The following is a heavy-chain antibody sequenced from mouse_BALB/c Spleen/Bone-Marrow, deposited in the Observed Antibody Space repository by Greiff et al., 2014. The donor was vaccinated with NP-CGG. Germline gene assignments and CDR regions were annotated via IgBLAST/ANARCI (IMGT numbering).Heavy chain of an antibody. Sequence: LQQSGSELVRPGASVKPSCKASGYTFTSYWMHWVKQRHGQGLEWIGNIYPGSGSTNYDEKFKSKGTLTVDTSSSTAYMHLSSLTSEDSAVYYCTSWDYWGQGTPLTVSS. J-gene: IGHJ2*01. CDR3: TSWDY. CDR1: GYTFTSYW. V-gene: IGHV1S22*01. CDR2: IYPGSGST.